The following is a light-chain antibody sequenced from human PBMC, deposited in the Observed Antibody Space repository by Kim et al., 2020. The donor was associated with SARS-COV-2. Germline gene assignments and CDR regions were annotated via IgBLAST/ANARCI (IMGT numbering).Light chain of an antibody. CDR1: QSVSSY. J-gene: IGKJ4*01. V-gene: IGKV3-11*01. Sequence: PGERATLSCRSSQSVSSYLAWYQQKPGQAPRLLIYDASNRATGIPARFSGSGSGTDFTLTISSLEPEDFALYYCQQRNNWPLTFGGGTKVDIK. CDR3: QQRNNWPLT. CDR2: DAS.